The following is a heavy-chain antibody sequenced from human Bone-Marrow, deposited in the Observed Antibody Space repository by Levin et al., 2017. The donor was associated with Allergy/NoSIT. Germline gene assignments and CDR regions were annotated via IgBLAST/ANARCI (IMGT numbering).Heavy chain of an antibody. CDR1: GYTFTSYA. CDR3: ASINWGFGGDAFDI. CDR2: INTNTGNP. D-gene: IGHD7-27*01. V-gene: IGHV7-4-1*02. Sequence: ASVKVSCKASGYTFTSYAMNWVRQAPGQGLEWMGWINTNTGNPTYAQGFTGRFVFSLDTSVSTAYLQISSLKAEDTAVYYCASINWGFGGDAFDIWGQGTMVTVSS. J-gene: IGHJ3*02.